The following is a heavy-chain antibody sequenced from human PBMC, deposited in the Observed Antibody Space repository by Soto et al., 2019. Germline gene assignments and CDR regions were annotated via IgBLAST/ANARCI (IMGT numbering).Heavy chain of an antibody. CDR3: ARSQFEYSSSSDAFDI. Sequence: QVQLVESGGGVVQPGRSLRLSCAASGFTFSSYGMHWVRQAPGKGLEWVAVIWYDGSNKYYADSVKGRFTISRDNSKNTLYLQMNSLRAEDTAVYYCARSQFEYSSSSDAFDIWGQGTMVTVSS. CDR1: GFTFSSYG. V-gene: IGHV3-33*01. D-gene: IGHD6-6*01. J-gene: IGHJ3*02. CDR2: IWYDGSNK.